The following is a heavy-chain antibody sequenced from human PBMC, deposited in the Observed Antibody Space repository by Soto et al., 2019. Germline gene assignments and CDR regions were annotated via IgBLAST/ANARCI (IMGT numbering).Heavy chain of an antibody. Sequence: ASLRLSVSASGFIFSSYCMHWVRQAPGKGLVWVSRINSDGSSTSYADSVKGRFTISRDNAKNTLYLQMNSLRAEDTAVYYCASGRFGYWGQGTLVTVSS. CDR3: ASGRFGY. J-gene: IGHJ4*02. V-gene: IGHV3-74*01. CDR1: GFIFSSYC. CDR2: INSDGSST.